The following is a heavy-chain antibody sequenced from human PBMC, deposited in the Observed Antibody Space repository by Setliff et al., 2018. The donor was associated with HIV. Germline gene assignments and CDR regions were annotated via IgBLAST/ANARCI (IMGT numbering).Heavy chain of an antibody. CDR1: GYTFTNYD. V-gene: IGHV1-8*01. CDR3: ARGNYYGNSVYDAFDI. D-gene: IGHD3-22*01. J-gene: IGHJ3*02. Sequence: GASVKVSCKASGYTFTNYDTNWVRQAPGQGLEWMGWMNPNSHNTGYAQKFQGRVTMTSDASISTAYMELRSLRSEDTAVYYCARGNYYGNSVYDAFDIWGQGTMVTVS. CDR2: MNPNSHNT.